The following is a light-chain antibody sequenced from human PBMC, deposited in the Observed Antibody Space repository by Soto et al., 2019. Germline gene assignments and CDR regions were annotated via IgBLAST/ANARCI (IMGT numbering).Light chain of an antibody. CDR1: QTISSW. Sequence: DNPMTQSPSPLYRYLGDRVTITCRASQTISSWLAWYQHKPGKAPKLLIYKASTLKSGVPSRFSGSGSGTEFTLTICSLQPDDFATYYCQHYKSYSEAFGQGTKVDI. J-gene: IGKJ1*01. CDR3: QHYKSYSEA. CDR2: KAS. V-gene: IGKV1-5*03.